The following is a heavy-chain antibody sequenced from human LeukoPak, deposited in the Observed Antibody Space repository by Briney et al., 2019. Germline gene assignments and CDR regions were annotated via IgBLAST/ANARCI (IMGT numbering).Heavy chain of an antibody. V-gene: IGHV1-2*06. Sequence: ASVKVSCKASGGTFSSYAISWVRQAPGQGLEWMGRINPNSGGTNYAQKFQGRVTMTRDTSISTAYMELSRLRSDDTAVYYCASFIGGAFDISGQRTMVTVSS. D-gene: IGHD2-15*01. CDR1: GGTFSSYA. J-gene: IGHJ3*02. CDR2: INPNSGGT. CDR3: ASFIGGAFDI.